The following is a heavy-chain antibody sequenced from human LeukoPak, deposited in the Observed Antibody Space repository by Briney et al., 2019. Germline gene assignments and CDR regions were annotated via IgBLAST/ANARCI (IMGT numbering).Heavy chain of an antibody. J-gene: IGHJ4*02. CDR2: IYVGGST. CDR3: VRGYPYYFSH. CDR1: VFSLRRNY. Sequence: GGSLRLSCAHSVFSLRRNYMGWVHQAPPAGREWVSFIYVGGSTYYAHPVTGRYITSNDNSKNTLYLLMNSLRAEDTPGYFRVRGYPYYFSHWGQRNLVTVSS. D-gene: IGHD3-22*01. V-gene: IGHV3-53*01.